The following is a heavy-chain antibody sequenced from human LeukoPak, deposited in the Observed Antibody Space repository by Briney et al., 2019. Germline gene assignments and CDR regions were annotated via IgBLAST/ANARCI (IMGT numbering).Heavy chain of an antibody. CDR2: ISSSGSTI. J-gene: IGHJ4*02. D-gene: IGHD3-10*01. V-gene: IGHV3-11*01. Sequence: GGYLRLSCAASGFTFSDYYMSWIRQAPGKGLEWVSYISSSGSTIYYADSVKGRFTISRDNAKNSLYLQMNSLRAEDTAVYYCAREWMDYYGSGSYFDYWGQGTLVTVSS. CDR1: GFTFSDYY. CDR3: AREWMDYYGSGSYFDY.